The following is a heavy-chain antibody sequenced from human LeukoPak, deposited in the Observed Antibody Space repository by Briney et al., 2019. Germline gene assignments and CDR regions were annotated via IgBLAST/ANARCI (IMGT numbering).Heavy chain of an antibody. CDR2: IKQDGSEK. CDR1: GFTFSRYS. V-gene: IGHV3-7*01. Sequence: GGSLSLSCAASGFTFSRYSMNWVRQAPGKGLEWVANIKQDGSEKYYVDSVKGRFTISRDNAKNSLYLQMNSLRAEDTAVYYCAELGITMIGGVWGKGTTVAVSS. J-gene: IGHJ6*03. CDR3: AELGITMIGGV. D-gene: IGHD3-10*02.